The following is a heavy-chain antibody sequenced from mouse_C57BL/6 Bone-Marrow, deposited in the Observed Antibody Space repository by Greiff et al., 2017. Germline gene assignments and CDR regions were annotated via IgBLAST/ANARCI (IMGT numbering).Heavy chain of an antibody. CDR3: ARTAQAPWFAY. CDR1: GYAFSSSW. Sequence: VQLQQSGPELVKPGASVKISCKASGYAFSSSWMNWVKQRPGKGLEWIGRIYPGDGDTNYNGKFKGKATLTADKSSSTAYMQLSSLTSEDSAVYFCARTAQAPWFAYWGQGTLVTVSA. CDR2: IYPGDGDT. J-gene: IGHJ3*01. D-gene: IGHD3-2*02. V-gene: IGHV1-82*01.